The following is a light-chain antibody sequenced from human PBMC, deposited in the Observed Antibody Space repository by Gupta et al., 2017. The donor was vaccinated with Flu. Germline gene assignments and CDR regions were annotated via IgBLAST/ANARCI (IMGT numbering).Light chain of an antibody. CDR1: QTVTNDY. CDR3: QQYGSTPRT. CDR2: DAS. V-gene: IGKV3-20*01. J-gene: IGKJ1*01. Sequence: EIVLTQSPGTLSLSPGERVTLSCMASQTVTNDYLAWYQQIPGQPPRLLIFDASNRATGIPGKFSGSGSGTDFTLTISRLEHEDSAVYYCQQYGSTPRTCGQGTKVEIK.